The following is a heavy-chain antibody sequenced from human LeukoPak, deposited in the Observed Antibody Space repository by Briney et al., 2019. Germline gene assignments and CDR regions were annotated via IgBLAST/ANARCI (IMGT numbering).Heavy chain of an antibody. V-gene: IGHV4-34*01. J-gene: IGHJ3*01. CDR3: ARGGSCSWYGDAFLW. CDR1: GVSCCDYY. Sequence: SQTLSLTCAVYGVSCCDYYWMWNPQPPGMVLVWIMEINHSARTNYNTSLKRGMTISEKTPKNQFSRKLSSVTAADTPVYFCARGGSCSWYGDAFLWWGQPTMLTVSS. CDR2: INHSART. D-gene: IGHD6-13*01.